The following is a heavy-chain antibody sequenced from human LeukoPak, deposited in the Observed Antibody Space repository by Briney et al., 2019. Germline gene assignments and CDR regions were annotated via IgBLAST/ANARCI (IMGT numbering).Heavy chain of an antibody. D-gene: IGHD3-10*01. CDR2: MSPNSGTT. CDR1: GYTFIAYK. Sequence: ASVKVSCKASGYTFIAYKINWVRPATGQGPEWLGWMSPNSGTTGYAQKFHGRVTMTWNTSISTAYMEVSSLRSEDTAVYYCVRGAVYGGTWFQYFALWGQGALVAASS. V-gene: IGHV1-8*01. CDR3: VRGAVYGGTWFQYFAL. J-gene: IGHJ4*02.